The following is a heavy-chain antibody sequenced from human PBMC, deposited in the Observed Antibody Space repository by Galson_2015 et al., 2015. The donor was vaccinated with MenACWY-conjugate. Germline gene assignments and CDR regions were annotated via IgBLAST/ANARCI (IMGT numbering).Heavy chain of an antibody. CDR2: ISYDGNNK. CDR1: GFTFSHHG. CDR3: GKDKVADTAMVIEH. D-gene: IGHD5-18*01. Sequence: SLRLSCAASGFTFSHHGMHWVRQAPGKGLEWVTAISYDGNNKYYADSVKGRFAISRDNSKDTVFLQMTSLGVEDTAVYFCGKDKVADTAMVIEHWGQGALVSVSS. V-gene: IGHV3-30*18. J-gene: IGHJ1*01.